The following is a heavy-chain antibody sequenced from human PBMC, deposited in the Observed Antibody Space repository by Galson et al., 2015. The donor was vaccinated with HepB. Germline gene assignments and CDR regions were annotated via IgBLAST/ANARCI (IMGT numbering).Heavy chain of an antibody. CDR1: GYSFTNHW. CDR2: IYPGDSDT. V-gene: IGHV5-51*01. Sequence: QSGAEVKKPGESLKISCKGSGYSFTNHWIGWVRQMPGKGLEWMGIIYPGDSDTRYSPSFQGQVTISADKSIRTAYLQWSTLKASDTAMYYCARHDLRVDTAMVGWFDPWGQGTLVTVSS. D-gene: IGHD5-18*01. CDR3: ARHDLRVDTAMVGWFDP. J-gene: IGHJ5*02.